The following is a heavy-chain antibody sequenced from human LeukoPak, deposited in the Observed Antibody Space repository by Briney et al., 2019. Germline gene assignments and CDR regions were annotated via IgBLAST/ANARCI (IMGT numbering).Heavy chain of an antibody. CDR3: ARDSSGSYYENYFDY. CDR2: IYHSGST. CDR1: GGXISSSNC. Sequence: SETLSLTCVVSGGXISSSNCWSWVRQPPGKGLDRIGEIYHSGSTNYNPSLKSRVSISVDKSKNQFSLKLSSVTAADTAVYYCARDSSGSYYENYFDYWGQGTLVTVSS. J-gene: IGHJ4*02. D-gene: IGHD1-26*01. V-gene: IGHV4-4*02.